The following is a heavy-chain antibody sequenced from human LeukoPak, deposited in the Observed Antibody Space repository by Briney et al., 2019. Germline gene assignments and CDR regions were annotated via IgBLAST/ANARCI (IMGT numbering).Heavy chain of an antibody. D-gene: IGHD1-26*01. V-gene: IGHV3-74*01. CDR1: GFTFSSYW. J-gene: IGHJ4*02. CDR2: INTDGSSR. Sequence: PGGSLRLSCAASGFTFSSYWIHWVRQAPGKGLVWVSRINTDGSSRNYADSVKGRFTISRDNAKNTLHLQMNSLRAEDTAVYYCARDTVGAYDYWGQGTLVIVLS. CDR3: ARDTVGAYDY.